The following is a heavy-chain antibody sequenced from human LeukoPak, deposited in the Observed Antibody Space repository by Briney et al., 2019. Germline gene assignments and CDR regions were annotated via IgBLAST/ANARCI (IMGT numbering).Heavy chain of an antibody. CDR3: VRRNYFDY. V-gene: IGHV3-23*01. CDR2: ISDRGGNT. CDR1: GFTFRSYA. J-gene: IGHJ4*02. Sequence: GGSLRLSCAASGFTFRSYAMSWVRRAPGKGLEWVSGISDRGGNTYYAGSVKGRFTISRDNSKKTLYLQMNSLRAEDTAVYYCVRRNYFDYWGQGTLVTVSS.